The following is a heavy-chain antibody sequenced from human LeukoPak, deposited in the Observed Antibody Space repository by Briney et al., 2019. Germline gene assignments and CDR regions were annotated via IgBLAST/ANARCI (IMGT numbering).Heavy chain of an antibody. J-gene: IGHJ4*02. CDR1: GFTFTNYW. CDR2: IKQDRSEK. CDR3: SRGGLYRYSGTSGDY. V-gene: IGHV3-7*01. D-gene: IGHD1-26*01. Sequence: GGSLRLSCAASGFTFTNYWMSWVRQAPGKGLELVANIKQDRSEKYYVDSVKGRFIISRDNAKNSLFLQMDSVTGEDTAVYYCSRGGLYRYSGTSGDYWGQGTLVTVSS.